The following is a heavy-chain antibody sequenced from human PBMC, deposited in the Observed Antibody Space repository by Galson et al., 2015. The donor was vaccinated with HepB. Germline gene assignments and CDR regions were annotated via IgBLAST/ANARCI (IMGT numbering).Heavy chain of an antibody. CDR3: ARDPDCSSTSCYTLAFDYYYYYGMDV. D-gene: IGHD2-2*02. V-gene: IGHV1-46*01. CDR2: INPSGGST. CDR1: GYTFTSYY. Sequence: SVKVSCKASGYTFTSYYMHWVRQAPGQGLEWMGIINPSGGSTSYAQKFQGRVTMTRDTSTSTVYMELSSLRSEDTAVYYCARDPDCSSTSCYTLAFDYYYYYGMDVWGQGTTVTVSS. J-gene: IGHJ6*02.